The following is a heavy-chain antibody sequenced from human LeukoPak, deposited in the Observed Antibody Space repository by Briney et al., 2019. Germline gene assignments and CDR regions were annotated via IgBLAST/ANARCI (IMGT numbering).Heavy chain of an antibody. CDR1: GFTFSSYE. Sequence: PGGSLRLSCAASGFTFSSYEMNWVRQAPGKGLEWVSYISSSGSTIYYADSVKSRFTISRDNAKNSLYLQMNSLRAEDTAVYYCARESGSHSPFDYWGQGTLVTVSS. J-gene: IGHJ4*02. D-gene: IGHD1-26*01. V-gene: IGHV3-48*03. CDR3: ARESGSHSPFDY. CDR2: ISSSGSTI.